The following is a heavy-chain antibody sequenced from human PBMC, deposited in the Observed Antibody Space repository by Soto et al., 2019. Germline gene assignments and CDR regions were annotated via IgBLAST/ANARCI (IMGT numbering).Heavy chain of an antibody. CDR1: GFTFSNYA. CDR3: ARTGGRAWHLTY. CDR2: ITGSGGGA. J-gene: IGHJ4*02. Sequence: EVQLLESGGGSVQPGGSLRVSCAASGFTFSNYAMTWVRQAPGKGLEWVSHITGSGGGADYADSVKGRFTISRDNSKNTLYLQMNNLRSDDTALYYCARTGGRAWHLTYWGQGTLVSVSS. V-gene: IGHV3-23*01. D-gene: IGHD7-27*01.